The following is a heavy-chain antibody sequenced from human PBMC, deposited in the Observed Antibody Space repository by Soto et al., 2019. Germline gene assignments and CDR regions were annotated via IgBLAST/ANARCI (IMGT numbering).Heavy chain of an antibody. CDR2: ISDGGGST. J-gene: IGHJ4*02. CDR3: TKDGAARWLQFGPHYFDY. V-gene: IGHV3-23*01. Sequence: PGGSLRLSCAASGFTFSSYAMNWVRQAPGKGLEWVSGISDGGGSTYYADSVKGRFIISRDNSKNTLYLQMNTLRPEDTASYYCTKDGAARWLQFGPHYFDYWGQGTLVTVSS. D-gene: IGHD5-12*01. CDR1: GFTFSSYA.